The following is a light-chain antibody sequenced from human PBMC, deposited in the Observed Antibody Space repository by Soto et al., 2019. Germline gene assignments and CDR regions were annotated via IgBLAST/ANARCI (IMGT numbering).Light chain of an antibody. Sequence: DVAMTQSPLTLPVSLGQPASISCRSSQSLVSRDGNTYLIWFQQRPGQSPRRLINKVSNRDSGVPDRFSGSGSDADFTLRISRVEAEDVGVYYCMQGTHWSRTFGQGTKVEV. CDR3: MQGTHWSRT. J-gene: IGKJ1*01. CDR1: QSLVSRDGNTY. CDR2: KVS. V-gene: IGKV2-30*01.